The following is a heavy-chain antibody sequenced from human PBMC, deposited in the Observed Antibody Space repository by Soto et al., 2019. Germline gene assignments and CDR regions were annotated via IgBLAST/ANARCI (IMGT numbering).Heavy chain of an antibody. D-gene: IGHD3-10*01. CDR1: GYTFTSYG. CDR3: ARDRGITMVRGAPGY. V-gene: IGHV1-18*01. J-gene: IGHJ4*02. CDR2: ISAYNGNT. Sequence: SVKVSCKASGYTFTSYGISWVRQAPGQGLERMGWISAYNGNTNYAQKLQGRVTMTTDTSTSTAYMELRSLRSDDTAVYYCARDRGITMVRGAPGYWGQGTLVTVSS.